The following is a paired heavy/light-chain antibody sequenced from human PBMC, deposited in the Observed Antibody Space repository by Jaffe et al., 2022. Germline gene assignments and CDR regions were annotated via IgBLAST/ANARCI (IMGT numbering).Light chain of an antibody. Sequence: QSALTQPPSASGSPGQSVTISCTGTSSDVGGYNYVSWYQQHPGKAPKLMIYEVSKRPSGVPDRFSGSKSGNTASLTVSGLQAEDEADYYCSSYAGSNNYVFGTGTQVTVL. CDR3: SSYAGSNNYV. CDR1: SSDVGGYNY. J-gene: IGLJ1*01. V-gene: IGLV2-8*01. CDR2: EVS.
Heavy chain of an antibody. CDR2: IQSDGSST. D-gene: IGHD1-26*01. V-gene: IGHV3-74*01. CDR3: ARGPIVGTVTAAFDI. J-gene: IGHJ3*02. CDR1: GFTFSSYW. Sequence: EVQLVESGGGLVQPGGSLRLSCAASGFTFSSYWMHWVRQAPGKGLVWVSRIQSDGSSTIYADSVKGRFTISRDNAKNTLYLQMNSLRAEDTAVYYCARGPIVGTVTAAFDIWGQGTMVTVSS.